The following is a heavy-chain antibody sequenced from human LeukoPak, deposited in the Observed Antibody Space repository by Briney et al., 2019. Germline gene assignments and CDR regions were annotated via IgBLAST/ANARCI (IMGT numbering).Heavy chain of an antibody. CDR3: ARHRRDGYNLGDY. CDR1: GGTFSRYT. D-gene: IGHD5-24*01. V-gene: IGHV1-69*06. CDR2: IIPIFGTA. J-gene: IGHJ4*02. Sequence: ASVKVSCKASGGTFSRYTISWVRQAPGQGLEWMGGIIPIFGTANYAQKFQGRVTITADKSTSPAYMELSSLRSDDTAVYYCARHRRDGYNLGDYWGQGTLVTVSS.